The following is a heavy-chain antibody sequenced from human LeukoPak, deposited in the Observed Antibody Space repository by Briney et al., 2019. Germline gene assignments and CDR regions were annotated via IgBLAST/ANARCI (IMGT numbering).Heavy chain of an antibody. CDR2: IKQDGSEK. V-gene: IGHV3-7*03. Sequence: GGSLRLSCAASGFTFSSYWMSWVRQAPGKGLQWVANIKQDGSEKYYVDSVKGRFTISRDNAKNSLYLQMNSLRAEDTAVYYCARETSSLYYYGMDVWGQGTTVTVSS. D-gene: IGHD1/OR15-1a*01. CDR1: GFTFSSYW. J-gene: IGHJ6*02. CDR3: ARETSSLYYYGMDV.